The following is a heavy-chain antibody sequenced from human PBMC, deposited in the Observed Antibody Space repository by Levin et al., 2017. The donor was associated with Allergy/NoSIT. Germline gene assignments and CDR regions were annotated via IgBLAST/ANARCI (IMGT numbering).Heavy chain of an antibody. Sequence: PSETLTLTCAVSGGSISSGGYSWSWIRQPPGKGLEWIGNIYLSGSTNDNPSLKSRVTMSVDRSKNQFSLKLSYVTAADTAVYYCARVAGYSYGYYFDYWGPGTLVTVSS. CDR2: IYLSGST. D-gene: IGHD5-18*01. CDR3: ARVAGYSYGYYFDY. J-gene: IGHJ4*02. CDR1: GGSISSGGYS. V-gene: IGHV4-30-2*01.